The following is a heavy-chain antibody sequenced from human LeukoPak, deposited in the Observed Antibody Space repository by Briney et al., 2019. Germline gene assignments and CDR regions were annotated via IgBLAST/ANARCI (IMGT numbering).Heavy chain of an antibody. J-gene: IGHJ4*02. CDR2: IYYSGST. D-gene: IGHD6-19*01. CDR1: GYSISSGYY. Sequence: PSETLSLTCTVSGYSISSGYYWGWIRQPPGKGLEWIGSIYYSGSTNYNPSLKSRVTISVDTSKNQFSLKLSSVTAADTAVYYCARVDSSGWYFDYWGQGTLVTVSS. CDR3: ARVDSSGWYFDY. V-gene: IGHV4-38-2*02.